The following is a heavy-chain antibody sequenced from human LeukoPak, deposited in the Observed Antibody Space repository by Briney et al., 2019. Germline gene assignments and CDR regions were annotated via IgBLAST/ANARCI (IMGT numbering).Heavy chain of an antibody. J-gene: IGHJ3*02. CDR1: GFTFSTYS. CDR3: ARETSDYSNYQAFDI. D-gene: IGHD4-11*01. V-gene: IGHV3-21*01. Sequence: GSLRLSCAASGFTFSTYSMNWVRQAPGKGLEWVSSISSSSSYIYYADSVKGRFTLSRDNAKNSLYLQMNSLRAEDTAVYYCARETSDYSNYQAFDIWGQGTMVTVSS. CDR2: ISSSSSYI.